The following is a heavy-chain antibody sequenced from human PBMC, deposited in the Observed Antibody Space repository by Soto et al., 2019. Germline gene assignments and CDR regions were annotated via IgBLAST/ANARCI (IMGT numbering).Heavy chain of an antibody. CDR2: ISAYNGNT. CDR3: ARVRSSGYTNWFVS. V-gene: IGHV1-18*01. CDR1: GYTFTSYG. D-gene: IGHD3-22*01. J-gene: IGHJ5*01. Sequence: GASVKVSCKASGYTFTSYGISWVRQAPGQGLEWMGWISAYNGNTNYAQKLQGRVTMTTDTSTSTAYMELRSLRSDDTAVYYCARVRSSGYTNWFVSWGQGALVTVSS.